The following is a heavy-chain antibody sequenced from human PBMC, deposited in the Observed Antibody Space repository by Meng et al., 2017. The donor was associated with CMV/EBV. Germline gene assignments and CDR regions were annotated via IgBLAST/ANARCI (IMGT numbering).Heavy chain of an antibody. CDR2: IYHSGST. V-gene: IGHV4-38-2*02. Sequence: SETLSLTCTVSGYSISSGYYWGWIRQPPGKGLEWIGSIYHSGSTYYNPSLKSRVTISVDTSKNQFSLKLSSVTAADTAVYYCARTYYYGSGCWDWGQGTLVTVSS. CDR1: GYSISSGYY. CDR3: ARTYYYGSGCWD. D-gene: IGHD3-10*01. J-gene: IGHJ4*02.